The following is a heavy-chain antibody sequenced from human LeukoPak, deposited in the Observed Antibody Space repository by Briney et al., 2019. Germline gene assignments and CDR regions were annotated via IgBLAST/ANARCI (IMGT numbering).Heavy chain of an antibody. J-gene: IGHJ6*03. Sequence: ASVKVSCKASGYTFTGYYMHWVRQAPGQGLEWMGWISAYNGNTNYAQKLQGRVTMTTDTSTSTAYMELRSLRSDDTAVYYCARVVDPSLWFGELWTYYYYYMDVWGKGTTVTISS. V-gene: IGHV1-18*04. CDR2: ISAYNGNT. CDR1: GYTFTGYY. D-gene: IGHD3-10*01. CDR3: ARVVDPSLWFGELWTYYYYYMDV.